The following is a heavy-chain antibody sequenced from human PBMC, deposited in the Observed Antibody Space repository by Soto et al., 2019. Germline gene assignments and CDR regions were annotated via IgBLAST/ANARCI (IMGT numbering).Heavy chain of an antibody. CDR3: VRHAQWLIRAY. CDR1: GASISSYNY. V-gene: IGHV4-39*01. CDR2: IIYSGNT. D-gene: IGHD6-19*01. Sequence: SETLSLTCNVSGASISSYNYWGWFRQPPGKGLEWIGSIIYSGNTIYNPSLQSRLTVFVDTSKNQFSLKLSSVTAADTAVYYCVRHAQWLIRAYWGQGTLVTVSS. J-gene: IGHJ4*02.